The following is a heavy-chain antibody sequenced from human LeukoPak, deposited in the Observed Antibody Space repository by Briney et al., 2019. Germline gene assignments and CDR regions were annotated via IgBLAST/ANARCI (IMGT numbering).Heavy chain of an antibody. Sequence: PSETLSLTCTVSGGSFTSYYWSWIRQPPGKGLEWIGYIYTSGSTNYNPSLKSRVTISVDTSKNQFSLKLSSVTAADTAVYYCARQAYCGGDCYLLDYWGQGTLVTVSS. V-gene: IGHV4-4*09. D-gene: IGHD2-21*02. J-gene: IGHJ4*02. CDR1: GGSFTSYY. CDR3: ARQAYCGGDCYLLDY. CDR2: IYTSGST.